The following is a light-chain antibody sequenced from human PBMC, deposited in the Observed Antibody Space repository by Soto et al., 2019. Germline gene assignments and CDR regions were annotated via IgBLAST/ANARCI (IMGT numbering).Light chain of an antibody. CDR2: QDS. J-gene: IGLJ2*01. CDR3: QAWDSSTVV. V-gene: IGLV3-1*01. CDR1: KLGDKY. Sequence: SYELTQPPSVSVSPGQTASITCSGDKLGDKYACWYQQKPGQFPVLVIYQDSKRPSGIPERFSGSNSGNTATLTISGTQAMDEADYYCQAWDSSTVVFGGGTKRTVL.